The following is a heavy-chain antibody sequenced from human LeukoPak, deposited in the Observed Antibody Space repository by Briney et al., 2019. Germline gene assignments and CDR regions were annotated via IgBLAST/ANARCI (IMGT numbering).Heavy chain of an antibody. V-gene: IGHV1-69*05. CDR3: AKDGEGYYYDSSGYYSRH. Sequence: GSSVKVSCKASGGTFSSYAISWVRQAPGQGLEWMGGIIPIFGTANYAQKFQGRVTITTDESTSTAYMELSSLRSEDTAVYYCAKDGEGYYYDSSGYYSRHWGQGTLVTVSS. CDR2: IIPIFGTA. D-gene: IGHD3-22*01. CDR1: GGTFSSYA. J-gene: IGHJ4*02.